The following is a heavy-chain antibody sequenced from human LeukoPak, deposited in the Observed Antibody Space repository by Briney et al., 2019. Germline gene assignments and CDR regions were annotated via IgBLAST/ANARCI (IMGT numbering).Heavy chain of an antibody. D-gene: IGHD3-22*01. Sequence: SGPALVKPTQTPTLTCTFSGFSLSTSGMRVSWIRQPPGKALEWLARIDWDDDKFYSTSLKTRLTISKDTSKNQVVLTMTNMDPVDTATYYCARSYYYDSSGYYPSNFDYWGQGTLVTVSS. CDR2: IDWDDDK. CDR1: GFSLSTSGMR. J-gene: IGHJ4*02. CDR3: ARSYYYDSSGYYPSNFDY. V-gene: IGHV2-70*04.